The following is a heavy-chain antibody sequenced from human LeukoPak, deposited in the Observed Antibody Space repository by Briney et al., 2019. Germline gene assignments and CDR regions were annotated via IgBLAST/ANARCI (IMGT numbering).Heavy chain of an antibody. V-gene: IGHV5-51*01. J-gene: IGHJ3*02. D-gene: IGHD2-2*01. CDR1: GYSFTNYW. CDR3: ARQAIAAVPAAIDAFDI. Sequence: GESLKISCKGSGYSFTNYWIGWVRQMPGKGLEWMGIIYPGDSDTRYSPSFQGQVTISADKSVSTAYLQWSSLKASDTAMYYCARQAIAAVPAAIDAFDIWGQGTMVTVSS. CDR2: IYPGDSDT.